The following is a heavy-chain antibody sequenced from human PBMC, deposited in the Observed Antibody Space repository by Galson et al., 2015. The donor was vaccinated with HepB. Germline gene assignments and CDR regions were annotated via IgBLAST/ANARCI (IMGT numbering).Heavy chain of an antibody. V-gene: IGHV3-73*01. Sequence: SLRLSCAASGFTVSGSAMHWVRQASGRGLEWVGRIRSKANSYATAYAASVKGRFTISRDDSKNTAYLQMNSLKTEDTAVYYCTRLLSPYDYVWGSYRVTWGQGTLVTVSS. CDR3: TRLLSPYDYVWGSYRVT. J-gene: IGHJ5*02. CDR2: IRSKANSYAT. D-gene: IGHD3-16*02. CDR1: GFTVSGSA.